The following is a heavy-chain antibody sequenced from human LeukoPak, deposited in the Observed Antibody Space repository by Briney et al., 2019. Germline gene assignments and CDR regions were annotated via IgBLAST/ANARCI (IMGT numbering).Heavy chain of an antibody. CDR2: IHESGSS. D-gene: IGHD4-17*01. Sequence: SETLSLTCTVSGGSISTYYWSWIRQPPGKGLEWVGSIHESGSSNSNSSLKSRVTISLDTSKNQFSLRLSSVIVADTAVYYCARENGDYAFDYWGQGTLVTVSS. V-gene: IGHV4-59*01. CDR3: ARENGDYAFDY. CDR1: GGSISTYY. J-gene: IGHJ4*02.